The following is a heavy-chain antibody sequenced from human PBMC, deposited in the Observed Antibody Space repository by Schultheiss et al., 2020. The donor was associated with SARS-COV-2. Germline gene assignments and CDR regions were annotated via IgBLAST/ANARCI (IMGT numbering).Heavy chain of an antibody. CDR2: MWYDGSNE. J-gene: IGHJ6*02. Sequence: GGSLRLSCTASGFTFGDYAMSWFRQAPGKGLEWVAAMWYDGSNEYHADSLKGRFAISRDNSKGTLYLQMNSLRADDTAVYYCARDVDSSAWNGMDVWGQGTTVTVSS. CDR3: ARDVDSSAWNGMDV. D-gene: IGHD6-19*01. CDR1: GFTFGDYA. V-gene: IGHV3-33*01.